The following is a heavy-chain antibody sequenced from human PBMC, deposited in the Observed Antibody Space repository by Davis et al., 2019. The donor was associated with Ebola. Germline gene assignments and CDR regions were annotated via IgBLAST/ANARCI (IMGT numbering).Heavy chain of an antibody. CDR1: GFTFSSYA. J-gene: IGHJ4*02. CDR2: ISWNSGSI. CDR3: ARDTQGDY. V-gene: IGHV3-9*01. Sequence: SLKISCAASGFTFSSYAMHWVRQAPGKGLEWVSGISWNSGSIGYADSVKGRFTISRDNAKNSLYLQMNSLRAEDTAVYYCARDTQGDYWGQGTLVTVSS.